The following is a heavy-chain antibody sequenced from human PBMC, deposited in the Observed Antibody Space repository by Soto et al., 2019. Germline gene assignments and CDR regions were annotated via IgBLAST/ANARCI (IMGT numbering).Heavy chain of an antibody. J-gene: IGHJ6*02. V-gene: IGHV1-3*01. CDR1: GYTFTSYA. D-gene: IGHD2-15*01. CDR3: AREDVVVVAATHYYYYYGMDV. Sequence: ASVKVYCKAAGYTFTSYAMHWVRQAPGQRLEWMGWINAGNGNTKYSQKFQGRVTITRDTSASTAYMELSSLRSEDTAVYYCAREDVVVVAATHYYYYYGMDVWGQGTTVTVSS. CDR2: INAGNGNT.